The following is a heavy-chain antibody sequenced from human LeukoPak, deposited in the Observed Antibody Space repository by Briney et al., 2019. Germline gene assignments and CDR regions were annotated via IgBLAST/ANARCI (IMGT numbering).Heavy chain of an antibody. D-gene: IGHD3-16*02. CDR2: IYYSGST. Sequence: SETLSLTCTVSGGSISSYYWSWIRQPPGKGLEWIGYIYYSGSTNYNPSLKSRVTISVDTSKNQFSLKLSSMTAADTAVYYCARNLMITFGGVIVHGWFDPWGQGTLVTVSS. CDR3: ARNLMITFGGVIVHGWFDP. J-gene: IGHJ5*02. V-gene: IGHV4-59*01. CDR1: GGSISSYY.